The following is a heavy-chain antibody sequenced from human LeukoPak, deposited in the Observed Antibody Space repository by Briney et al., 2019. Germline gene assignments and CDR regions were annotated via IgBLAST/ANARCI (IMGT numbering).Heavy chain of an antibody. CDR1: GFTFSSYD. V-gene: IGHV3-13*01. CDR2: IGTTDDT. CDR3: ARGLKRGNTLYYFDY. Sequence: GGSLRLSCAASGFTFSSYDMHWVRQPTGKGLEWVSAIGTTDDTYYPGSVKGRFTISRENAKNSLYLQMNSLRAGDTAVYYCARGLKRGNTLYYFDYWGQGTLVTVSS. J-gene: IGHJ4*02. D-gene: IGHD3-10*01.